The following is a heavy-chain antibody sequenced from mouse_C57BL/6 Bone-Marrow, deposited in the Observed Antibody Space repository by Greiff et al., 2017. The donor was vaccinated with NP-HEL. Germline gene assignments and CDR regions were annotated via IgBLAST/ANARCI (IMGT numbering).Heavy chain of an antibody. V-gene: IGHV1-64*01. J-gene: IGHJ3*01. CDR2: IHPNSGST. Sequence: QVQLQQPGAELVKPGASVKLSCKASGYTFTSYWMHWVKQRPGQGLEWIGMIHPNSGSTTYNEKYKSKATLTVDKSSSTADMQLSSLTSEDSAVYYCARGRDYYDYDGFAYWGQGTLVTVSA. CDR1: GYTFTSYW. D-gene: IGHD2-4*01. CDR3: ARGRDYYDYDGFAY.